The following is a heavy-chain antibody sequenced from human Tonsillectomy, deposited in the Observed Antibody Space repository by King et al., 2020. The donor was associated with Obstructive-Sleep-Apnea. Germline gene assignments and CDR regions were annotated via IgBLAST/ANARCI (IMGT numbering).Heavy chain of an antibody. CDR1: GFTFSSYA. CDR2: ISGIGGST. D-gene: IGHD4-23*01. V-gene: IGHV3-23*04. Sequence: VQLVESGGGLVQPGGSLRLSCAASGFTFSSYAMSWVRQAPGKGLEGVSAISGIGGSTYYADTVKGWFTISRDNSKNTMYLQMNSLTAEDTAVDYCAKGDGGNSLYYWYFDLWGRGTLVTVSS. J-gene: IGHJ2*01. CDR3: AKGDGGNSLYYWYFDL.